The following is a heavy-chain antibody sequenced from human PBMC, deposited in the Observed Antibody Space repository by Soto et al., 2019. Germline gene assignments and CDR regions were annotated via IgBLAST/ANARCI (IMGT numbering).Heavy chain of an antibody. CDR1: GGTFSSYA. CDR2: IIPIFGTA. V-gene: IGHV1-69*12. D-gene: IGHD4-17*01. J-gene: IGHJ4*02. Sequence: QVQLVQSGAEVKKPGSSVKVSCKASGGTFSSYAISWVRQAPGQGLEWMGGIIPIFGTANYAQKFQGRVTSXXDXFXXTADMELSSLRSEDTAVYYCARRGEAVTTGGGFDYWGQGTLVTVSS. CDR3: ARRGEAVTTGGGFDY.